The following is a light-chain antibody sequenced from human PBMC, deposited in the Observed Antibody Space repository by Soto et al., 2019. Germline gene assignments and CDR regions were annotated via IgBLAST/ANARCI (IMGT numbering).Light chain of an antibody. CDR2: EVS. CDR1: SSDVGSYNL. V-gene: IGLV2-23*02. CDR3: CSYTGSSSFA. Sequence: QSVRTQPASVSGSPGQSITISCTGTSSDVGSYNLVSWYQQHPGKAPKLMIYEVSKRPSGVSNRFSGSKSGNTASLTISGLQADDEADYYCCSYTGSSSFAFGTGTRSPS. J-gene: IGLJ1*01.